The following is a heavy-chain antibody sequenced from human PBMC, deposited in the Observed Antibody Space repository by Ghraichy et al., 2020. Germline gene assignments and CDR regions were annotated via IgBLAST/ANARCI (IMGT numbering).Heavy chain of an antibody. V-gene: IGHV4-39*01. J-gene: IGHJ4*02. Sequence: SETLSLTCTVSGGSISSSRYYWGWIRQPPGKGLEWIGSIYYSGSTYYNPSLKSRVTISVDTSKNQFSLKLSSVTAADTAVYYCARLHSSESHFDYWGQGTLVTVSS. CDR2: IYYSGST. CDR3: ARLHSSESHFDY. CDR1: GGSISSSRYY. D-gene: IGHD3-22*01.